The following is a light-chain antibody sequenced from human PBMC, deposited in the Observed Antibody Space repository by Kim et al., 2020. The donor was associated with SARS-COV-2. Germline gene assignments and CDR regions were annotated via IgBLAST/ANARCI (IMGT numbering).Light chain of an antibody. CDR2: ENN. J-gene: IGLJ3*02. V-gene: IGLV6-57*01. CDR3: QSYDISNQV. Sequence: GKTVTISCPRSSGSIASNYVQWYQQRPGSSPTTVIYENNHRPSGVPDRFSGSIDSSSNSASLTISGLKTEDEADYYCQSYDISNQVFGGGTQLTVL. CDR1: SGSIASNY.